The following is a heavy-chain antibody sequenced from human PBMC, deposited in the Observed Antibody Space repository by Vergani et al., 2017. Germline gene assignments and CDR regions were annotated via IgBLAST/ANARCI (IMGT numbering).Heavy chain of an antibody. J-gene: IGHJ4*02. CDR3: ARVGNDYVWGSYRSRLDY. Sequence: QVQLVQSGAEVKKPGASVKVSCKASGYTFTSYDINWVRQATGQGLEWMGWMNPNSGNTGYAQKLQGRVTMTTDTSTSTAYMELRSLRSDDTAVYYCARVGNDYVWGSYRSRLDYWGQGTLVTVSS. CDR1: GYTFTSYD. V-gene: IGHV1-8*01. D-gene: IGHD3-16*02. CDR2: MNPNSGNT.